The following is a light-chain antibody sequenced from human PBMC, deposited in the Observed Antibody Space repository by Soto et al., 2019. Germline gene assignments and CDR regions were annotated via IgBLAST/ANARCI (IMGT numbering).Light chain of an antibody. Sequence: DIQMTQSPSTLSASVGDRVTIACRPSQNVSTWLAWYQQKSGKAPKLLIYDVSNLESGVPSRCSGSGSGTEFSLTIRGLQPDDFATYYCQQYDSYRTFGQGTKVDIK. CDR2: DVS. CDR1: QNVSTW. V-gene: IGKV1-5*01. CDR3: QQYDSYRT. J-gene: IGKJ1*01.